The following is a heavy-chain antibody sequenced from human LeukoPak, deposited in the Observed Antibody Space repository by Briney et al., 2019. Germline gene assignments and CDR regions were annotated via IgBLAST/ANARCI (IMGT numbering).Heavy chain of an antibody. CDR3: ARTPVWTAVVY. CDR1: GFTFTDYF. CDR2: IKHNGGEK. V-gene: IGHV3-7*03. J-gene: IGHJ4*02. D-gene: IGHD2-8*01. Sequence: PGGSLRLSCVASGFTFTDYFMSWVRQAPGKGLEWVASIKHNGGEKYYVDSVKGRFTISRDNAKNSLYLQMNSLRAEDTAVYYCARTPVWTAVVYWGQGTLVTVSS.